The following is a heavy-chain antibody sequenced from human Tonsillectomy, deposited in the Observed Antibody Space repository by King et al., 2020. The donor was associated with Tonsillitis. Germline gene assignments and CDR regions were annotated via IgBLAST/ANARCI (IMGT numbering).Heavy chain of an antibody. CDR2: INPSSGVA. V-gene: IGHV1-2*06. CDR3: ARVQRPATGEGMDV. Sequence: VQLVQSGAEVKKPGASVKVSCKASGYTFSDHTLHWVRQAPGQGLEWLGRINPSSGVAVYAQSFQGRVNLTRATSINTAYMEVSGLRSDDTAVYYCARVQRPATGEGMDVWGQGTTVTVSS. J-gene: IGHJ6*02. D-gene: IGHD1-14*01. CDR1: GYTFSDHT.